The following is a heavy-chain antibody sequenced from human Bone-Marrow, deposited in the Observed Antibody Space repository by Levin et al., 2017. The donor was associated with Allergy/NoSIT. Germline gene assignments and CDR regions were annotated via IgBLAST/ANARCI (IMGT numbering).Heavy chain of an antibody. CDR2: IYPGDSDT. J-gene: IGHJ6*02. V-gene: IGHV5-51*01. CDR3: ARRSYCGGDCTVNPHQYYAMDV. CDR1: GYSFTNYL. D-gene: IGHD2-21*02. Sequence: LGESLKISCKASGYSFTNYLIVWVRQMPGEGLEWMGNIYPGDSDTKYSPSFQGQVIISADKSITTAHLQLNSLKASDTAIYYCARRSYCGGDCTVNPHQYYAMDVWGQGTTVTVSS.